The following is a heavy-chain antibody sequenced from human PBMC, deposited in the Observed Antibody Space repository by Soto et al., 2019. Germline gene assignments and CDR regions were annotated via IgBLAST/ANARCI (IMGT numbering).Heavy chain of an antibody. V-gene: IGHV3-53*01. CDR3: AGCALLPGDP. CDR2: IYSGGST. J-gene: IGHJ3*01. CDR1: GFTFSSND. Sequence: EVQLVESGGGWIQPGGSLRLSCAASGFTFSSNDMNWVRQAPGKGLEWVSLIYSGGSTYYADSVKGRFTISRDNSKNTLYLQMSSLGAENTALYDCAGCALLPGDPWGQGTMVIVSS. D-gene: IGHD3-22*01.